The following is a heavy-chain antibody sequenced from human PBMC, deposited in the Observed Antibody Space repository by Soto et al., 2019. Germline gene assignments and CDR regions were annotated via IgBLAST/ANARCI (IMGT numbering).Heavy chain of an antibody. J-gene: IGHJ4*02. Sequence: SETLSLTCAVYGGFVSSGSYYWSWIRQPPGKGTEWIGEMSHSGGTHFNPSLKSRVTISVDTSKNQFSLKLSSVTAADTAVYYCARHGEHSSGWPHTDFDYWGQGTLVTVSS. V-gene: IGHV4-61*01. CDR2: MSHSGGT. D-gene: IGHD6-19*01. CDR3: ARHGEHSSGWPHTDFDY. CDR1: GGFVSSGSYY.